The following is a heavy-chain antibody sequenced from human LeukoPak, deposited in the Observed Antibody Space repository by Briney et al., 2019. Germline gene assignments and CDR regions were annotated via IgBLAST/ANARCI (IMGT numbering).Heavy chain of an antibody. Sequence: GGSLRLSCAASGFTFSSYWMHWVRQAPGKRLVWVSRINSDGSSTSYADSVKGRFTISRDNAKNTLYLQMNSLRAEDTAVYYCARGLAYYYDSSGYYPLRYWGQGTLVTVSS. D-gene: IGHD3-22*01. V-gene: IGHV3-74*01. CDR1: GFTFSSYW. J-gene: IGHJ4*02. CDR3: ARGLAYYYDSSGYYPLRY. CDR2: INSDGSST.